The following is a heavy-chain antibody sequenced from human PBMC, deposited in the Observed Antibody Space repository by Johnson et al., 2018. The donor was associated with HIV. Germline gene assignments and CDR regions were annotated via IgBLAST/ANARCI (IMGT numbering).Heavy chain of an antibody. J-gene: IGHJ3*02. Sequence: QVQLVESVGGVVQPGRSLRLSCAASGFTFSSYGMHWVRQAPGKGLEWVAVIWYDGSNKYYADSVKGRFTISRDNSKNSLYLQMNSLRAEDTAVYYCARPRGAVAGTYAFDIWGQGTMVTVSS. CDR1: GFTFSSYG. D-gene: IGHD6-19*01. CDR3: ARPRGAVAGTYAFDI. V-gene: IGHV3-33*01. CDR2: IWYDGSNK.